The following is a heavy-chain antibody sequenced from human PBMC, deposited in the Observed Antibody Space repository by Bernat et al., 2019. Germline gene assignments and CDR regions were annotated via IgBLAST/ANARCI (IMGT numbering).Heavy chain of an antibody. CDR1: GGSFSGYY. J-gene: IGHJ5*02. Sequence: KPSETLSPTCAVYGGSFSGYYWSWIRQPPGKGLEWIGEINHSGSTNYNPARKSRVTISVDTSKNQFSLKLSSVTAADTAVYYCARGVGAGPKDNWVDPGGQGTLVTVSS. D-gene: IGHD6-19*01. CDR2: INHSGST. CDR3: ARGVGAGPKDNWVDP. V-gene: IGHV4-34*01.